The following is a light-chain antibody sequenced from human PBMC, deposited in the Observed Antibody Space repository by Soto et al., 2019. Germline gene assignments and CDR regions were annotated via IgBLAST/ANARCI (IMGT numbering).Light chain of an antibody. J-gene: IGLJ1*01. CDR2: EVS. V-gene: IGLV2-8*01. CDR1: SSDVGGYNY. CDR3: SSYAGSNNFV. Sequence: LAQPPSASGSPGQSVTISCTGASSDVGGYNYVSWYQQHPGKAPKLMIYEVSKRPSGVPDRFSGSKSGNTASLTVSGLQAEDEADYYCSSYAGSNNFVFGTGTKVT.